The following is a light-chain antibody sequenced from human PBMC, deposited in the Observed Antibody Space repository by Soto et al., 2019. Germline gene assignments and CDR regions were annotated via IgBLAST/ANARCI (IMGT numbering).Light chain of an antibody. CDR3: NSYTSSSTGV. CDR1: SSDVGNSNF. Sequence: QSALTQPASVSGSPGQSITISCTGTSSDVGNSNFVSWFQQHPGKAPKLIIYDVTNRPSGVSDRFSGSKSGYTASLTISGLQAEDEADYYCNSYTSSSTGVFGGGTQLTVL. CDR2: DVT. V-gene: IGLV2-14*01. J-gene: IGLJ3*02.